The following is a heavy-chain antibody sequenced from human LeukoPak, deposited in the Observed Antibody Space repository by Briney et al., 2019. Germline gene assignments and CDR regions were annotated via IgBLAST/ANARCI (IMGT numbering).Heavy chain of an antibody. Sequence: PSETLSLTRTVSGGSLSSYYWSWIRQPPGKGLEWIGYIYYSGSTNYNPSLKSRVTISVDTSKNQFSLKLSSVTAADTAVYYCARGAYDILTNYYTVFDYWGQGTLVTVSS. CDR1: GGSLSSYY. J-gene: IGHJ4*02. D-gene: IGHD3-9*01. CDR2: IYYSGST. V-gene: IGHV4-59*01. CDR3: ARGAYDILTNYYTVFDY.